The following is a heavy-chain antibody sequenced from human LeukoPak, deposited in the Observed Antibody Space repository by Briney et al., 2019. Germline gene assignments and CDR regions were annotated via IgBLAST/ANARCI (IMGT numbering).Heavy chain of an antibody. D-gene: IGHD6-13*01. J-gene: IGHJ4*02. CDR3: ARGSSSPGGIDY. V-gene: IGHV4-39*07. CDR1: GGSISSYY. CDR2: IYYSGST. Sequence: PSETLSLTCTVSGGSISSYYWDWIRQPPGKGLEWIGNIYYSGSTYYNPSLKSRVTISVDTSKNQFSLKLSSVTAADTAVYYCARGSSSPGGIDYWGQGTLVTVSS.